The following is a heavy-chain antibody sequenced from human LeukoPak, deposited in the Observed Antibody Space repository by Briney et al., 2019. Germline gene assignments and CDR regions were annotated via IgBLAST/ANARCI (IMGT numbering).Heavy chain of an antibody. Sequence: SETLSLTCAVYGGSFSGYYWSWIRQPPGKGLEWIGEINHSGSTNYNPSLKSRVTISVDTSKNQFSLKLSSVTAADTAVYYCARGLCSSTSCYDDYYYYMDVWGKGTTVTVSS. CDR1: GGSFSGYY. D-gene: IGHD2-2*01. CDR3: ARGLCSSTSCYDDYYYYMDV. J-gene: IGHJ6*03. V-gene: IGHV4-34*01. CDR2: INHSGST.